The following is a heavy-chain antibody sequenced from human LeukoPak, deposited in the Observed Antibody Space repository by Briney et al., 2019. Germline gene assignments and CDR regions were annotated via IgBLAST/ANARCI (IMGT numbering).Heavy chain of an antibody. D-gene: IGHD3-10*01. CDR3: ARVGGSNYYYYGMDV. CDR1: GGSISSYY. Sequence: SETLSPTCTVSGGSISSYYWSWIRQPPGKGLEWIGYIYYSGSTNYNPSLKSRVTISVDTSKNQFSLKLSSVTAADTAVYYCARVGGSNYYYYGMDVWGQGTTVTVSS. V-gene: IGHV4-59*01. CDR2: IYYSGST. J-gene: IGHJ6*02.